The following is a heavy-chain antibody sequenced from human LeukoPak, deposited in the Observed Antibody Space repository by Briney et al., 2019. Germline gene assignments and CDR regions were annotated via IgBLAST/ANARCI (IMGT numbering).Heavy chain of an antibody. CDR2: INPNSGGT. J-gene: IGHJ4*02. CDR3: ARDTAKLGSWYYFDY. CDR1: GYTFTGYY. V-gene: IGHV1-2*02. Sequence: ASVKVSCKASGYTFTGYYMHWMRQAPGQGLEWMGWINPNSGGTNYAQKFQGRVTMTRDTSISTAYMELSRLRSDDTAVYYCARDTAKLGSWYYFDYWGQGTLVTVSS. D-gene: IGHD6-13*01.